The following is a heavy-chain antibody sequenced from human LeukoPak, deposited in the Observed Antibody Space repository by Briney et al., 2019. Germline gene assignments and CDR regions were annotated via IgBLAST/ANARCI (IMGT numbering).Heavy chain of an antibody. Sequence: KASETLSLTCAVYGGSFSGYYWSWIRQPPGKGLEWIGEINHSGSTNYNPSLKSRVTISVDTSKNQFSLKLSSVTAADTAVYYCARLRFLEWLATDWGQGTLVTVSS. CDR1: GGSFSGYY. J-gene: IGHJ4*02. CDR3: ARLRFLEWLATD. CDR2: INHSGST. D-gene: IGHD3-3*01. V-gene: IGHV4-34*01.